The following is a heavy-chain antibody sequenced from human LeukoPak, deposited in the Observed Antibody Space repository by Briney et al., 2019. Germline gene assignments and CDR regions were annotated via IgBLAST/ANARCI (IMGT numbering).Heavy chain of an antibody. J-gene: IGHJ6*02. D-gene: IGHD1-26*01. CDR2: ISGSGGST. Sequence: PGGSLRLSCAASGFTFSSYAMSWVRQVPGKGLEGVSVISGSGGSTYYADSVKGRFTISRDNSKKTLYLQMNSLRAEDTAVYYCAKNGLGFYPSGMDVWGQGTTVTVSS. CDR1: GFTFSSYA. V-gene: IGHV3-23*01. CDR3: AKNGLGFYPSGMDV.